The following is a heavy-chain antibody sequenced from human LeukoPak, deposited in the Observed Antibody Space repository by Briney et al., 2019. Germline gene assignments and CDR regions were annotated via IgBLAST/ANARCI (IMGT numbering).Heavy chain of an antibody. Sequence: GGSLRLSCAASGFTVSSNYMSWVRQAPGKGLEWVSVIYSGGSTYYADSVKGRFTISRDNSKNTLYLQMNSLRAEDTAVYYCASTPDYYDSSGYFHGYFDYWGQGTLVTVSS. J-gene: IGHJ4*02. D-gene: IGHD3-22*01. CDR2: IYSGGST. CDR1: GFTVSSNY. CDR3: ASTPDYYDSSGYFHGYFDY. V-gene: IGHV3-66*01.